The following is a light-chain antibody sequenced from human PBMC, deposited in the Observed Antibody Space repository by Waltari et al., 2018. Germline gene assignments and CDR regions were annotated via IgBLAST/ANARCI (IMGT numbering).Light chain of an antibody. Sequence: DIVMTQCPDSLAVSLGESATSNRKSRPSVLYSSDNRNSLAWYQQKPGQPPELLIYWASTRESGVPDRFSGSGSGTDFTLTISSLQAEDVAVYYCQQYYTTPFTFGPGTKVDI. J-gene: IGKJ3*01. CDR2: WAS. CDR1: PSVLYSSDNRNS. V-gene: IGKV4-1*01. CDR3: QQYYTTPFT.